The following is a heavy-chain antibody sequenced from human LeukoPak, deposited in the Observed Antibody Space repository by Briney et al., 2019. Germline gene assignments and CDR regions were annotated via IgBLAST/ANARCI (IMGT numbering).Heavy chain of an antibody. V-gene: IGHV3-30*18. D-gene: IGHD3-9*01. Sequence: GRSLRLSCAASGFTFSSYGMHWVRQAPGKGLEWLAVMSFDGSHTYYADSVKGRFTISRDNSKNTLYLQMNSLRAEDTAVYYCAKERVDWRYFDYWGQGTLVTVSS. J-gene: IGHJ4*02. CDR1: GFTFSSYG. CDR2: MSFDGSHT. CDR3: AKERVDWRYFDY.